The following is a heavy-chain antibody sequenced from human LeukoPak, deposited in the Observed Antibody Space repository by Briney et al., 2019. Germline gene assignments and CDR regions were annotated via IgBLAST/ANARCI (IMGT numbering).Heavy chain of an antibody. CDR2: INPNNGDT. Sequence: ASVKVSCKASGYTFTGYYMHWVRQAPGQGLEYGGWINPNNGDTKPAQIFQGRVTLTRDASISTAYMELSSLRSDDSALYYCAGEFCSGGSCRQGFDYWGQGTLVTVSS. CDR3: AGEFCSGGSCRQGFDY. V-gene: IGHV1-2*02. CDR1: GYTFTGYY. D-gene: IGHD2-15*01. J-gene: IGHJ4*02.